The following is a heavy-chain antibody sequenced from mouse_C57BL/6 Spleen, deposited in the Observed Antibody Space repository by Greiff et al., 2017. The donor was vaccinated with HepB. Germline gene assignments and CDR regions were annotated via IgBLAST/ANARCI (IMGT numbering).Heavy chain of an antibody. CDR1: GYAFSSYW. Sequence: QVQLQQSGAELVKPGASVKISCKASGYAFSSYWMNWVKQRPGKGLEWIGQIYPGDGDTNYNGKFKGKATLTADKSSSTAYMQLSSLTSEDSAVYVCASNYDYDVSFDYWGQGTTLTVSS. D-gene: IGHD2-4*01. V-gene: IGHV1-80*01. J-gene: IGHJ2*01. CDR2: IYPGDGDT. CDR3: ASNYDYDVSFDY.